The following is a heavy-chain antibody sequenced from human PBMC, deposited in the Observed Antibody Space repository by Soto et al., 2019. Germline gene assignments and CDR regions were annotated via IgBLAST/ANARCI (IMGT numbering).Heavy chain of an antibody. V-gene: IGHV3-23*01. CDR1: GFTFSSYA. D-gene: IGHD3-22*01. CDR3: ANDPYYYDSSGYYY. Sequence: GGSLRLSCAASGFTFSSYAMSWVRQAPGKGLEWVSAISGSGGSTYYADSVKGRFTISRDNSKNTLYLQMNSLRAEDTAVYYYANDPYYYDSSGYYYWGQGTLVTVSS. J-gene: IGHJ4*02. CDR2: ISGSGGST.